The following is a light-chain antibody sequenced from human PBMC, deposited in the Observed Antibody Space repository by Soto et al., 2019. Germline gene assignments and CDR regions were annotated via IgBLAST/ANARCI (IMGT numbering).Light chain of an antibody. CDR1: SSDIGGSKY. V-gene: IGLV2-14*01. J-gene: IGLJ2*01. CDR2: EVT. Sequence: QSVLTQPASVSGSPGQSISISCTGTSSDIGGSKYVSWYQQHPGTAPKLLIYEVTYRPSGVSDRFSGSKSGNTASLTVSGLQAEDEADYYCLLSYSGARLFGGGTKLTVL. CDR3: LLSYSGARL.